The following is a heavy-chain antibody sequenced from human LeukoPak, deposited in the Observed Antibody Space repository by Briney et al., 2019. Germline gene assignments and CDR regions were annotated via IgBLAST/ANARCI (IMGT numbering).Heavy chain of an antibody. CDR3: ARENYYGSGSYYRPTLSGNWFDP. V-gene: IGHV7-4-1*02. J-gene: IGHJ5*02. D-gene: IGHD3-10*01. Sequence: ASVKVSCKASGYTFTSYAMNWVRQAPGQGLEWMGWINTNTGNPTYAQGFTGRFVFSLDTSVSTAYLQISSLKAEDTAVYYCARENYYGSGSYYRPTLSGNWFDPWGQGTLVTVSS. CDR2: INTNTGNP. CDR1: GYTFTSYA.